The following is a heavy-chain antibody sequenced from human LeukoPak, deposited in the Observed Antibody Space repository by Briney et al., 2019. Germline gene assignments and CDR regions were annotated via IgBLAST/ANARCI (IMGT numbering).Heavy chain of an antibody. J-gene: IGHJ6*02. V-gene: IGHV3-23*01. CDR1: GFTFSSYA. CDR2: ISGSGGST. D-gene: IGHD2-2*01. CDR3: AKGRQLLSYYYYGMDV. Sequence: GGSLRLSCAASGFTFSSYAMSWVRQAPGKELEWVSAISGSGGSTYYADSVKGRFTISRDNSKNTLYLQMNSLRAEDTAVYYCAKGRQLLSYYYYGMDVWGQGTTVTVSS.